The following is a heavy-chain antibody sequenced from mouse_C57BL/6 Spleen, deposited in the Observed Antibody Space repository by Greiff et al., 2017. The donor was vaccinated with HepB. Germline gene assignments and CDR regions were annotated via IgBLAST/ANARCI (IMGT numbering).Heavy chain of an antibody. V-gene: IGHV1-63*01. CDR3: ARLGNYDAMDY. Sequence: VQLQQSGAELVRPGTSVKMSCKASGYTFTNYWIGWAKQRPGHGLEWIGDIYPGGGYTNYNEKFKGKATLTADKYSSTAYMQFSSLTSEDSAIYYCARLGNYDAMDYWGQGTSVTVSS. J-gene: IGHJ4*01. CDR2: IYPGGGYT. CDR1: GYTFTNYW. D-gene: IGHD2-1*01.